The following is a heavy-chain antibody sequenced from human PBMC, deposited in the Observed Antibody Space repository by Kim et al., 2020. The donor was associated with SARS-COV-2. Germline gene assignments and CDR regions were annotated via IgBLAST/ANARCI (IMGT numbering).Heavy chain of an antibody. CDR3: ARRTNLGELSYYFDY. Sequence: PSLKSRVTISVDTSKNQFSRKRSSVTAADTAVYYCARRTNLGELSYYFDYWGQGTLVTVSS. D-gene: IGHD3-16*02. V-gene: IGHV4-34*01. J-gene: IGHJ4*02.